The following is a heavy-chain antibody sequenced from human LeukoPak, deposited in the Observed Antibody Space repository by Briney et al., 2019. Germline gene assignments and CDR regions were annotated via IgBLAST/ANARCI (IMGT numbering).Heavy chain of an antibody. CDR3: ARESEYYGSGSLQRYYYYDMDV. J-gene: IGHJ6*04. CDR2: INSDGSST. V-gene: IGHV3-74*01. D-gene: IGHD3-10*01. Sequence: GGSLRLSCAASGFTFSSYWMHWVRQAPGKGLVWVSRINSDGSSTSYADSVKGRFTISRDNAKNTLYLQMNSLRAEDTAVYYCARESEYYGSGSLQRYYYYDMDVWGKGTTVTVSS. CDR1: GFTFSSYW.